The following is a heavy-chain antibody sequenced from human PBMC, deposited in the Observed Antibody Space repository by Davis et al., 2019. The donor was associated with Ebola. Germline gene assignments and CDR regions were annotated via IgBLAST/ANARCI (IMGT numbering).Heavy chain of an antibody. CDR3: ARGQTIFGFRGYMDV. CDR2: IYSCGST. Sequence: GESLKISCAASGFTVSSNYMSWVRQAPGKGLEWVSVIYSCGSTYYADYVKGRFTISRDNSKNTLYLQMNSLRAEDTAVYYCARGQTIFGFRGYMDVWGKGTTVTVSS. D-gene: IGHD3-3*01. V-gene: IGHV3-66*03. J-gene: IGHJ6*03. CDR1: GFTVSSNY.